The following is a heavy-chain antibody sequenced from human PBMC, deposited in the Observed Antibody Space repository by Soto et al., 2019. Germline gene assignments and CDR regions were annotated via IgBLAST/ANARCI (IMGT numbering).Heavy chain of an antibody. V-gene: IGHV1-69*12. CDR1: GGTFSNYA. D-gene: IGHD6-19*01. CDR3: ARVEAVAGLYNYHGLDG. CDR2: IVPIFGTT. Sequence: QVQLVQSGAEVKKPGSSVKVSCKVSGGTFSNYAIDWVRLAPGHGLEWMGGIVPIFGTTYYTQKFQGRATIIAADSTTTAYLEMSSLRSEDTAIYYCARVEAVAGLYNYHGLDGWGQGTAVTVSS. J-gene: IGHJ6*02.